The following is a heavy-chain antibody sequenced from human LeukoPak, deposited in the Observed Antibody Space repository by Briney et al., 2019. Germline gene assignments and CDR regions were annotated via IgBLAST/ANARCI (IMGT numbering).Heavy chain of an antibody. V-gene: IGHV3-48*04. Sequence: GSLRLSCAASGFPFNDYSMNWVRQAPGKGLEWISYIGISSGNTKYADSVKGRFTISGDNAKNSLYLQMNNLRVEETAGYSCARDHNYAFDNWGQGTLVTLSS. D-gene: IGHD1-1*01. CDR2: IGISSGNT. CDR3: ARDHNYAFDN. J-gene: IGHJ4*02. CDR1: GFPFNDYS.